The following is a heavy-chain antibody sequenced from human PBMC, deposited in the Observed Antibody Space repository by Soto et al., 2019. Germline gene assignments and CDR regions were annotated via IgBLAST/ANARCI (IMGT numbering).Heavy chain of an antibody. D-gene: IGHD3-3*02. CDR2: INAGNGNT. CDR1: GYTFTSYA. Sequence: ASVKVSCKASGYTFTSYAMHWVRQAPGQRLEWMGWINAGNGNTKYSQKFQGRVTITRDTSASTAYMELSSLRSEDTAVNYCARDLGFLEWFLDYWGQGTLVTVSS. V-gene: IGHV1-3*01. J-gene: IGHJ4*02. CDR3: ARDLGFLEWFLDY.